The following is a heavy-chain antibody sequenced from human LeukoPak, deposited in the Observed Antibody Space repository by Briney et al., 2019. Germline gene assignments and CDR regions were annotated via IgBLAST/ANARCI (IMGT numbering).Heavy chain of an antibody. Sequence: ASVRVSCTASGYTFTSYGISWVRQAPGQGLEWMGWISAYNGNTNYAQKLQGRVTMTTDTSTSTAYMELRSLRSDDTAVYYCARDQAIFGVVIDPYYYMGVWGKGTTVTVSS. CDR1: GYTFTSYG. CDR3: ARDQAIFGVVIDPYYYMGV. D-gene: IGHD3-3*01. CDR2: ISAYNGNT. J-gene: IGHJ6*03. V-gene: IGHV1-18*01.